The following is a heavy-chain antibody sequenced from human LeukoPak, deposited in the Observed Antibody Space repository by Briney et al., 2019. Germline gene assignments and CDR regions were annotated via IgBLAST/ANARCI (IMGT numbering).Heavy chain of an antibody. CDR2: IYHSGNT. J-gene: IGHJ3*02. CDR3: ARGIVRGVSAPDI. D-gene: IGHD3-10*01. CDR1: GYSISSGYY. Sequence: ASETLSLTCTVSGYSISSGYYWGWIRQPPGKGLEWIGSIYHSGNTNYNPSLNGRVTMSVGTSKTQFYLNLRSVTAADTAIYYCARGIVRGVSAPDIWGQGTMVTVSS. V-gene: IGHV4-38-2*02.